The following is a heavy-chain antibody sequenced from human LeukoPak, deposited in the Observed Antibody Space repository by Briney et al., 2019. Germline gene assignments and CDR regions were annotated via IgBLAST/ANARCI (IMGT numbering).Heavy chain of an antibody. J-gene: IGHJ4*02. V-gene: IGHV4-59*01. CDR1: GGSISSYY. D-gene: IGHD2-15*01. CDR2: IHYRGTT. Sequence: SETLSLTCTVSGGSISSYYWSWIRQPPGKGLEWIGYIHYRGTTNYNPSLKSRVTISVDPSKSQFSLRLSSVTAADTAVYYCARGWGYCSGGNCYFTYFDYWGQGALVPVSS. CDR3: ARGWGYCSGGNCYFTYFDY.